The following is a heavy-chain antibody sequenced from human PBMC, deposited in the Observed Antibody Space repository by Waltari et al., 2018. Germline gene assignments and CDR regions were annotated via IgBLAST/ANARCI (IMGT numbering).Heavy chain of an antibody. J-gene: IGHJ4*02. CDR2: VNTEDGET. CDR3: VVGGYCSPSICPWDY. CDR1: GYTFTDFS. D-gene: IGHD2-15*01. Sequence: EVQVVQSGAEVKKPGATVRISCKASGYTFTDFSIHWLQLAPGKGLEWMGRVNTEDGETMYGMNFRDRITMTADTSTNTAYMELSSLRSADTAVYYCVVGGYCSPSICPWDYWGQGTLVTVSS. V-gene: IGHV1-69-2*01.